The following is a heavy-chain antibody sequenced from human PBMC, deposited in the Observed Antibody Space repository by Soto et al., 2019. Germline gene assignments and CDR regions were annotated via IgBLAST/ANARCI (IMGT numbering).Heavy chain of an antibody. V-gene: IGHV3-33*01. CDR2: IWYDGSNT. D-gene: IGHD7-27*01. J-gene: IGHJ4*02. CDR3: VRDLLGSGGHFDY. CDR1: GFIFISFG. Sequence: PGGSLRLSCAASGFIFISFGMHWVRQVPGKGLEWVAHIWYDGSNTYYADSVKGRFTISRDNSRNTLYLQMNSLRAEDTAVYHCVRDLLGSGGHFDYWGQGTPVTVS.